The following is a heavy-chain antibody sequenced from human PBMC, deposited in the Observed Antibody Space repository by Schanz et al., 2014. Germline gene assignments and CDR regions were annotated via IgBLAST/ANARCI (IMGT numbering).Heavy chain of an antibody. CDR1: GLNFDSYG. V-gene: IGHV3-33*01. CDR3: TRDSRSRCLVDY. J-gene: IGHJ4*02. Sequence: QVQLVESGGGVVQPGRSLRLSCATSGLNFDSYGMNWVRQAPGKGLEWVAIIWYDGSNKYYADSVKGRFTISRDNSKNALLLQMSSLRAEDAAVYYCTRDSRSRCLVDYWGQGTLVTVSS. CDR2: IWYDGSNK. D-gene: IGHD2-2*01.